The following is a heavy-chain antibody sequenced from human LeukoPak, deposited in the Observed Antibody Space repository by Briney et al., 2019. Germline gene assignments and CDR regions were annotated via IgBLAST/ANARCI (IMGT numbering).Heavy chain of an antibody. CDR3: ANYRDRDYYYYGMDV. CDR2: ISGNGGST. V-gene: IGHV3-23*01. CDR1: GFTFSSYA. Sequence: GGSLRLSCAASGFTFSSYAMSWVRQAPGKGLEWVSAISGNGGSTYYADSVKGRFTISRDNSKNTLYLQMNSLRAEDTAVYYCANYRDRDYYYYGMDVWGQGTTVTVSS. J-gene: IGHJ6*02. D-gene: IGHD3-22*01.